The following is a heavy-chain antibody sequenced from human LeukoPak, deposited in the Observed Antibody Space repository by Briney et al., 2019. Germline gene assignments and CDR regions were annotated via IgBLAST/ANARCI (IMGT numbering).Heavy chain of an antibody. D-gene: IGHD6-6*01. CDR1: GFTVSSNY. J-gene: IGHJ6*02. CDR3: AKGPSGKSSSTPVDYYYYDMDV. Sequence: GGSLRLSCAASGFTVSSNYMSWVRQAPGKGVEWVAVIWYDGSNKYYADSVKGRFTISRDNSKNTLYLQMNSLRAEDTAVYYCAKGPSGKSSSTPVDYYYYDMDVWGQGTTVTVSS. CDR2: IWYDGSNK. V-gene: IGHV3-33*06.